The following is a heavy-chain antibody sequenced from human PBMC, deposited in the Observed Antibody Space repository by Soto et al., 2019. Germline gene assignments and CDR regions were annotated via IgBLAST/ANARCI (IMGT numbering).Heavy chain of an antibody. CDR1: GFTFSSYA. J-gene: IGHJ4*02. Sequence: QFHRGGSGGGVAQPGRSLRLSCAASGFTFSSYAMHWVRQAPGKGLEWVAVISYDGSNKYYADSVKGRFTISRDNSKNTLYLQMNSLRAEDTAVYYCARDADCSGGSCYSRGGYFDYWGQGTLVTVSS. V-gene: IGHV3-30-3*01. CDR3: ARDADCSGGSCYSRGGYFDY. D-gene: IGHD2-15*01. CDR2: ISYDGSNK.